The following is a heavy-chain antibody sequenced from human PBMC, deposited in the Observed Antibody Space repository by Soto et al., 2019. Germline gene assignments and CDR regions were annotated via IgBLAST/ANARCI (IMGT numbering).Heavy chain of an antibody. CDR3: ATDRGFGSGSLILGY. Sequence: QVQLVESGGGVVQPERSLRLSCAASGSTFSSYGMHWVRQAPGKGLEWVSVISYDGSDKYYTDSVKGRFTISRDNSKNTLYLHMNSLRAEDTAVYYCATDRGFGSGSLILGYWGQGTLVTVAS. J-gene: IGHJ4*02. CDR2: ISYDGSDK. V-gene: IGHV3-30*03. D-gene: IGHD3-10*01. CDR1: GSTFSSYG.